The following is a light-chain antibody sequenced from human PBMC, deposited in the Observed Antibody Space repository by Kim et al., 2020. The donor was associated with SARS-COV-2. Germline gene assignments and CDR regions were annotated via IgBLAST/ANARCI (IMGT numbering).Light chain of an antibody. CDR1: KLGDKY. V-gene: IGLV3-1*01. CDR3: QAWDSSTWV. Sequence: VSPGQTASITCSGDKLGDKYACWYQQKPGQSPVLVIYQDSKRPSGIPGRFSGSNSGNTATLTISGTQAMDEADYYCQAWDSSTWVFGGGTQLTVL. J-gene: IGLJ3*02. CDR2: QDS.